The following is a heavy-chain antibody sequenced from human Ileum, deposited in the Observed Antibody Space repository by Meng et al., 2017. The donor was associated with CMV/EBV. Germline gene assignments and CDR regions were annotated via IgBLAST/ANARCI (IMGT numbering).Heavy chain of an antibody. CDR2: INHRGFI. D-gene: IGHD3-10*01. CDR1: DESFSGYY. CDR3: RSTLFRGDVYYADS. Sequence: VYDESFSGYYWSWVRQSPGEGLEWIGEINHRGFINYNPSLKSRATISEDTSKNQFSLNLKSVTAADTAVYYCRSTLFRGDVYYADSWGQGTLVTVSS. J-gene: IGHJ5*01. V-gene: IGHV4-34*01.